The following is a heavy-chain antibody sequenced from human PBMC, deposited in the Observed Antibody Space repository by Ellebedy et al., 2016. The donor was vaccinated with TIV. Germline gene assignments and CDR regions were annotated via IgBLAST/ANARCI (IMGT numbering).Heavy chain of an antibody. V-gene: IGHV3-23*01. CDR2: ITGGVATT. J-gene: IGHJ4*02. CDR1: GFTFSNDA. D-gene: IGHD5-12*01. Sequence: GESLKISXAASGFTFSNDAMTWVRHAPGKRLECLSTITGGVATTYYADSVKGRFTISRDNSKTTLYLQMNSLRAEDTAVYYCARGGLNYFDYWGQGTLVTVSS. CDR3: ARGGLNYFDY.